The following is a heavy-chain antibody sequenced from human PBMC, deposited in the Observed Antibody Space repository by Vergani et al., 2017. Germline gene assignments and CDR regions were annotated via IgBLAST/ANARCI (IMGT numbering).Heavy chain of an antibody. CDR3: ARGLVVGAFDI. CDR1: GGSIRSYY. CDR2: IYTSGST. J-gene: IGHJ3*02. Sequence: QVQLQESGPGLVKPSETLSLTCTVSGGSIRSYYWSWIRQPAGKGLEWIGRIYTSGSTNYNPSLKSRVTMSEDTSKNQFSLKVNFVTAADTAVYYCARGLVVGAFDIWGQGTMVTVSS. D-gene: IGHD3-22*01. V-gene: IGHV4-4*07.